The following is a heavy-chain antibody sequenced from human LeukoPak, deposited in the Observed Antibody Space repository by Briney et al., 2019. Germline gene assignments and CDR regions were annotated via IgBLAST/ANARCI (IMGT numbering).Heavy chain of an antibody. CDR3: ARGRGYLLLY. D-gene: IGHD2-2*01. CDR1: GGSFSGYY. J-gene: IGHJ1*01. V-gene: IGHV4-34*01. CDR2: INHSGST. Sequence: SETLSLTCAVYGGSFSGYYWSWIRQPPGKGLEWIGEINHSGSTNYNPSLKSRVTISVDTSKNQFSLKLSSVTAADTAVYYCARGRGYLLLYWGQGTLVSVSS.